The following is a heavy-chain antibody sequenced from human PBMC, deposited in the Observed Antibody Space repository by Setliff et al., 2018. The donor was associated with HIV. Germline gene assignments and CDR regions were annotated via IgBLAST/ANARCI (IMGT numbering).Heavy chain of an antibody. CDR1: GGTFSSYV. CDR3: ARWCAPACCSPAIYHFDA. V-gene: IGHV1-69*05. J-gene: IGHJ4*02. CDR2: IIPMYGVT. D-gene: IGHD2-15*01. Sequence: SVKVSCKASGGTFSSYVISWVRQAPGEGPEWMGGIIPMYGVTNYAQKFQGRVTITTDESTNRVFMDLSSLRSEDTAVYYCARWCAPACCSPAIYHFDAWGQGTLVTVSS.